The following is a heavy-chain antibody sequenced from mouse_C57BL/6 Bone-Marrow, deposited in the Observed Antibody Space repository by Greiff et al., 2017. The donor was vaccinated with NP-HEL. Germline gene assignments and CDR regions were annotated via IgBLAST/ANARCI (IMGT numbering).Heavy chain of an antibody. V-gene: IGHV14-4*01. CDR2: IDPENGDT. D-gene: IGHD2-5*01. CDR3: TSYSNYDYFDY. J-gene: IGHJ2*01. CDR1: GFNIKDDY. Sequence: VQLQQSGAELVRPGASVKLSCTASGFNIKDDYMHWVKQRPEQSLEWIGWIDPENGDTEYASKFQGKATITADTSSNTAYLQLSSLTSEDTAVYYCTSYSNYDYFDYWGQGTTLTVSS.